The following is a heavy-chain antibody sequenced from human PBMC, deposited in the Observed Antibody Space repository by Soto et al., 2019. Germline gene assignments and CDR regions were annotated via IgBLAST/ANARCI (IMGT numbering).Heavy chain of an antibody. V-gene: IGHV3-48*02. CDR1: GFTFKTYN. CDR2: ISSSRYTI. D-gene: IGHD3-10*01. CDR3: AREISLSAGSYFDY. Sequence: LRLSCTASGFTFKTYNMNWVRQAPGKGLEWVSYISSSRYTIKYADSVEGRFTVSRDNGKKSLYLQMNSLRDEDTAVYFCAREISLSAGSYFDYWGQGTLVTVAS. J-gene: IGHJ4*02.